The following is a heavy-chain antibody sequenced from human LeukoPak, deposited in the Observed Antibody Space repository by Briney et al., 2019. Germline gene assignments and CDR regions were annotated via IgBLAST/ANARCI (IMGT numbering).Heavy chain of an antibody. D-gene: IGHD3-10*01. V-gene: IGHV4-34*01. CDR1: GGSFSGYN. CDR3: ARRVLLWFGELRNYFDY. J-gene: IGHJ4*02. Sequence: SETLSLTWAVYGGSFSGYNWSWIRQPPGRGLEWIGEINHSGSTNYNPSLKSRVTISVDTSKNQFSLKLSSVTAADTAVYYCARRVLLWFGELRNYFDYWGQGTLVTVSS. CDR2: INHSGST.